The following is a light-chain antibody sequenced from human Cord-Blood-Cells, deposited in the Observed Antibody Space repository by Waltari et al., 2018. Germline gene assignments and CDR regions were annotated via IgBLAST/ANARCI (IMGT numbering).Light chain of an antibody. V-gene: IGKV1-5*01. CDR3: QQYNSYLYT. J-gene: IGKJ2*01. CDR2: YAS. Sequence: DIQMTQSPSTLSASVGDRVTITCRASQSISSWLAWYQQKPGKAPKLLIYYASSLESGVPARVSGSGAVTEFTLTISSLQPDDFATYYCQQYNSYLYTFGQGTKLENK. CDR1: QSISSW.